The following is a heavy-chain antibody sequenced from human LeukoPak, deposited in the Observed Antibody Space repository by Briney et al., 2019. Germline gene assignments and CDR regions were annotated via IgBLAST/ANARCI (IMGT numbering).Heavy chain of an antibody. J-gene: IGHJ6*03. CDR2: IYTSGST. CDR3: ARVGGLVQWLLVYYMDV. V-gene: IGHV4-61*02. Sequence: TLSLTCTVSGGSISSGGYYYSWIRQPAGKGLEWIGRIYTSGSTNYNPSLKSRVTISLDTSKNQFSLKLSSVTAADTAVYYCARVGGLVQWLLVYYMDVWGKGTTVTVSS. CDR1: GGSISSGGYY. D-gene: IGHD3-22*01.